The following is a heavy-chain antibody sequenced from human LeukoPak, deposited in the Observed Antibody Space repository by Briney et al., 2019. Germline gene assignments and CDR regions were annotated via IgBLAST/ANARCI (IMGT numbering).Heavy chain of an antibody. CDR2: INPNSGGT. D-gene: IGHD1-14*01. V-gene: IGHV1-2*02. J-gene: IGHJ4*02. CDR1: GGTFSSYA. CDR3: ANQYFDY. Sequence: ASVKVSCKASGGTFSSYAISWVRQAPGQGLEWMGWINPNSGGTNYAQRFQGRVTMTRDTSISTAYMELSRLRSDDTAVYYCANQYFDYWGQGTLVTVSS.